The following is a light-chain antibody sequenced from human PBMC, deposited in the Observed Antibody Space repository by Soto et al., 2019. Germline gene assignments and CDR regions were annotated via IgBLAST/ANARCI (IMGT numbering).Light chain of an antibody. CDR2: GAS. V-gene: IGKV1-27*01. CDR3: QNYNIAPWT. J-gene: IGKJ1*01. CDR1: EDISNY. Sequence: DIQMTQSPSSLSATIGDRVTITCRASEDISNYLAWYQHKPGKVPKLLIYGASSLQSGVPSRFSGSGSGTDFTLTISSLQTEDVATYYCQNYNIAPWTFVQGTKVESK.